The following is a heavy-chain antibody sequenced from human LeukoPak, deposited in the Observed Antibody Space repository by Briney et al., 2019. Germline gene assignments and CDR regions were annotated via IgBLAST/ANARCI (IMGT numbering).Heavy chain of an antibody. Sequence: GGSLRLSCVVSGFTFSTSAMSWVRQAPGKGLEWVSGISESGGSTYYADSVKGRFTSSRDNSRNTLYLQMNNLRAEDTAAYYCAKGSFWGQGTLVTVSS. CDR2: ISESGGST. CDR1: GFTFSTSA. D-gene: IGHD3-10*01. J-gene: IGHJ4*02. CDR3: AKGSF. V-gene: IGHV3-23*01.